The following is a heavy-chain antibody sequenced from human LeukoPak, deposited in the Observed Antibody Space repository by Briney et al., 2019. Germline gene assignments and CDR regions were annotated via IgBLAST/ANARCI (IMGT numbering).Heavy chain of an antibody. Sequence: GASVKVSCKASGYTFTSYGISWARQAPGQGLEWMGWISAYNGNTNYAQKLQGRVTVTTDTSTSTAYMELRSLRSDDTAVYYCARGHYDFWSGHLAIDYWGQGTLVTVSS. CDR3: ARGHYDFWSGHLAIDY. V-gene: IGHV1-18*01. J-gene: IGHJ4*02. CDR1: GYTFTSYG. CDR2: ISAYNGNT. D-gene: IGHD3-3*01.